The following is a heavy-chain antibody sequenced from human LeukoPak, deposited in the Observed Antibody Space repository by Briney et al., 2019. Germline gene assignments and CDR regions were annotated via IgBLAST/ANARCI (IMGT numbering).Heavy chain of an antibody. Sequence: PGGSLRLSCAASGFTFSSYSMNWVRQAPGKGLEWVSTISGGGDNTYYADSVRGRFTISRDNSESTLYLQMNSLRAEVSAVYYCARQSASWSTYYFDYWGQATLVTVSS. CDR2: ISGGGDNT. CDR1: GFTFSSYS. CDR3: ARQSASWSTYYFDY. J-gene: IGHJ4*02. D-gene: IGHD1-1*01. V-gene: IGHV3-23*01.